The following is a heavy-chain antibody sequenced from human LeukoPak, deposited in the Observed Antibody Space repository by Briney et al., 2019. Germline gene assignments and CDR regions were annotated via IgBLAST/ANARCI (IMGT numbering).Heavy chain of an antibody. V-gene: IGHV4-59*01. CDR3: ARFGSLREPILDY. J-gene: IGHJ4*02. CDR2: IYYSGST. CDR1: GGSISSYY. Sequence: PSETLSLTCTVSGGSISSYYWSWIRQPPGKGLEWIGYIYYSGSTNYNPSLKGRVTISVDTSENQFSLKLSSVTAADTAVYYCARFGSLREPILDYWGQGTLVTVSS. D-gene: IGHD3-16*01.